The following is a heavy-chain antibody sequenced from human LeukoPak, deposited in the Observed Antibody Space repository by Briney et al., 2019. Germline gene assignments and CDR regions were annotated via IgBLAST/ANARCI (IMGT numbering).Heavy chain of an antibody. CDR3: ARDSSGWYGDVGYYYYYMDV. D-gene: IGHD6-19*01. Sequence: PGGSLRLSCAASGFTFSSYEMNWVRQAPGKGLEWVSYISSSGSTIYYADSVEGRFTISRDNAKNSLYLQLNSLRAEDTAVYYCARDSSGWYGDVGYYYYYMDVWGKGTTVTVSS. CDR1: GFTFSSYE. V-gene: IGHV3-48*03. CDR2: ISSSGSTI. J-gene: IGHJ6*03.